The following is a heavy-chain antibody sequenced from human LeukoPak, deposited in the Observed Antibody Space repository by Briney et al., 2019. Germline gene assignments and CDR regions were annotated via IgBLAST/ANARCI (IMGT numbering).Heavy chain of an antibody. J-gene: IGHJ4*02. CDR2: ISGSGGST. CDR1: GFTFSSYA. Sequence: PGGSLRLSCAASGFTFSSYAMSWVRQAPGKGLEWVSAISGSGGSTYYANSVKGRFTISRDNSKNTLYLQMGSLRAEDMAVYYCARVGRGYSYGYLGLDYWGQGTLVTVSS. D-gene: IGHD5-18*01. V-gene: IGHV3-64*01. CDR3: ARVGRGYSYGYLGLDY.